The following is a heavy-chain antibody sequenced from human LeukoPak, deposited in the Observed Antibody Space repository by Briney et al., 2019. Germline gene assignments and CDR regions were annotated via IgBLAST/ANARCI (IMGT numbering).Heavy chain of an antibody. J-gene: IGHJ4*02. CDR3: ARALYGGSGSYYNVFFDY. V-gene: IGHV1-2*02. CDR2: INPNNGDT. Sequence: ASVKVSCKASGYSFTYYYIHWVRQAPGQGLEWMGWINPNNGDTNYAQKFQARVTLTRDTSISAVYVELNSLRPDDTALYYCARALYGGSGSYYNVFFDYWGQGTLVTVSS. D-gene: IGHD3-10*01. CDR1: GYSFTYYY.